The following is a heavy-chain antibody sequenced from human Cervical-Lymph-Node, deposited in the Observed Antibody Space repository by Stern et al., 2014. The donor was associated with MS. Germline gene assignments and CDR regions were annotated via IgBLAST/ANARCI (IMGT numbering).Heavy chain of an antibody. Sequence: QVQLQESGPGLVKPSQTLSLSCSVSGGSISSGAIYWSWLRQSPGKGLEWIGYIYHSGSTLYNPSLQSRVSISLDTSKNHFYLKMNSVTAADTAVYFCARNRMTGTTYLDYWGQGTLVTVSS. J-gene: IGHJ4*02. CDR1: GGSISSGAIY. CDR3: ARNRMTGTTYLDY. CDR2: IYHSGST. D-gene: IGHD1-7*01. V-gene: IGHV4-31*03.